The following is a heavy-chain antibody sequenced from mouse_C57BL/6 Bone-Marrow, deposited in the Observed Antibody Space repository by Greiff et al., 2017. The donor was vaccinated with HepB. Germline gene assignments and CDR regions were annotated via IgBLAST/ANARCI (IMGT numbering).Heavy chain of an antibody. Sequence: EVQLQQSGPELVKPGASVKISCKASGYTFTDYYMNWVKQSHGKSLEWIGDINPNNGGTSYNQKFKGKATLTVDKSSSTAYMELRSLTSEDSAVDYCARWDYDYHSYAMDYWGQGTSVTVSS. CDR1: GYTFTDYY. D-gene: IGHD2-4*01. V-gene: IGHV1-26*01. CDR2: INPNNGGT. CDR3: ARWDYDYHSYAMDY. J-gene: IGHJ4*01.